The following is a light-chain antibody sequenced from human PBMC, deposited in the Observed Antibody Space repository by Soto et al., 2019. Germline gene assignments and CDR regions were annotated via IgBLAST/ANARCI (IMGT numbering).Light chain of an antibody. CDR3: QQTYSTPWT. J-gene: IGKJ1*01. CDR1: QSINTF. V-gene: IGKV1-39*01. Sequence: DIQMTQSPSSLSASVGDRVTITCRPSQSINTFLNWYQQEPGRTPRLLIYDASTLHRGVPSRFSGSGSGRNFTLTIYGLQPEDFVLYHCQQTYSTPWTFGPGTQVEVK. CDR2: DAS.